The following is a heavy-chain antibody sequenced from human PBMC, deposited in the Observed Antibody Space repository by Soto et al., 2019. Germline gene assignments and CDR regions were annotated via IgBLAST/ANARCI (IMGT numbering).Heavy chain of an antibody. CDR3: AKDHRYSSSWYGYYYYGMDV. Sequence: QVQLVESGGGVVQPGRSLRLSCAASGFTFSSYGMHWVRQAPGKGLEWVAVISYDGSNKYYADSVKGRFTISRDNSKNTLYLQMNSLRAEDTAVYYCAKDHRYSSSWYGYYYYGMDVWGQGTTVTVSS. CDR1: GFTFSSYG. V-gene: IGHV3-30*18. D-gene: IGHD6-13*01. J-gene: IGHJ6*02. CDR2: ISYDGSNK.